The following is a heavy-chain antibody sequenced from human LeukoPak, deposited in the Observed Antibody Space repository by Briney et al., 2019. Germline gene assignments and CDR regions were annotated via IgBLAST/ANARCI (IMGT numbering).Heavy chain of an antibody. Sequence: PGGSLRLSWAASGFTFSSYAMSWVRQAPGKGLEWVSAISGSGGSTYYADSVKGRFTISRDNSKNTLYLQMNSLRAEDTAVYYCAKVSGSGWLGIDYWGQGTLVTVSS. CDR2: ISGSGGST. CDR1: GFTFSSYA. CDR3: AKVSGSGWLGIDY. D-gene: IGHD6-19*01. V-gene: IGHV3-23*01. J-gene: IGHJ4*02.